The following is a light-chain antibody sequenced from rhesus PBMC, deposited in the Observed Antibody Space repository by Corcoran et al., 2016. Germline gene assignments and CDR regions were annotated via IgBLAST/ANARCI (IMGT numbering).Light chain of an antibody. CDR2: KAS. CDR1: QGISSW. V-gene: IGKV1-21*01. Sequence: DIQMTQSPSSLSASVGDRVTITCRATQGISSWLAWYQQTPGKAPKLLIYKASRLQSGVPSRFSGSGSGTDFTLTISSLQPEDFAIYYCQQYNSAPPTFGQGTKVEIK. CDR3: QQYNSAPPT. J-gene: IGKJ1*01.